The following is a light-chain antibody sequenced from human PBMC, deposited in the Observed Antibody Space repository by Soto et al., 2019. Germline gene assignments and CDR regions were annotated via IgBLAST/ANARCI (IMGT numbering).Light chain of an antibody. CDR1: QSVGSY. CDR2: DAS. Sequence: EIVSTQSPATLSLSPGERATLSCRASQSVGSYLAWYQQKPGQTPRLLIYDASTRATGIPARFSGSGSGTDFTLTISSLEPADFAVYYCQQRSRWPITFGQGTRLEIK. V-gene: IGKV3-11*01. CDR3: QQRSRWPIT. J-gene: IGKJ5*01.